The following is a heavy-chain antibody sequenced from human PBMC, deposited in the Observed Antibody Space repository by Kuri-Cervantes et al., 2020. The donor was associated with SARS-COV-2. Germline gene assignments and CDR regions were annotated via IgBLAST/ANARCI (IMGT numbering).Heavy chain of an antibody. J-gene: IGHJ5*02. D-gene: IGHD6-13*01. V-gene: IGHV4-59*11. CDR2: IYYSGNT. Sequence: GSLRLSCTVSGGSISGHYWSWIRQPPGKGLEWIGSIYYSGNTLYNPSLKSRLTISVDTSKKQLSLNLSAVTAADTAVYYCARDRGRIAAAGIGWFDPWGQGTLVTVSS. CDR1: GGSISGHY. CDR3: ARDRGRIAAAGIGWFDP.